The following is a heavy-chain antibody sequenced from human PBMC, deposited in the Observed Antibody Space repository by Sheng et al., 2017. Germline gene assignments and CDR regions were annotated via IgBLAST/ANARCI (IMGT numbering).Heavy chain of an antibody. J-gene: IGHJ4*02. V-gene: IGHV3-48*03. D-gene: IGHD4-17*01. CDR1: GFTFSSFE. CDR3: ARDRDGDYGFDY. CDR2: ISGSGSSI. Sequence: EVQLVESGGGLVQPGGSLKVSCAASGFTFSSFEMNWVRQAPGKGLEWVSYISGSGSSIYYADSVKGRFTISRDNDKNSLYLQMNSLRAEDTAVYHCARDRDGDYGFDYWGQGTLVTVSS.